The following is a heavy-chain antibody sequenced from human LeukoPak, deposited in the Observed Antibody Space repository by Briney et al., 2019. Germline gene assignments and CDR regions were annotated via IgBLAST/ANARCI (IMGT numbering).Heavy chain of an antibody. CDR3: TRDLSHYYYDSSAKGGY. CDR1: GFTFGDYA. Sequence: GGSLRLSCTASGFTFGDYAMSWVRQAPGKGLEWVGFIRSKAYGGTTEYAASVKGRFTISRDDSKSIAYLQMNSLKTGDTAVYYCTRDLSHYYYDSSAKGGYWGQGTLVTVSS. D-gene: IGHD3-22*01. V-gene: IGHV3-49*04. J-gene: IGHJ4*02. CDR2: IRSKAYGGTT.